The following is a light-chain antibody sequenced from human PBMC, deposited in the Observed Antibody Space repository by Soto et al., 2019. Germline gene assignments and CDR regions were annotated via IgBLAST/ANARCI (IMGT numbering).Light chain of an antibody. CDR2: NAS. V-gene: IGKV3-11*01. Sequence: EIVSTQSPATLSLSPGERAALSCRASQTISSYLAWYQQKPGQAPRLLIYNASQRATGIPARFSGSGSGTDFTLTISSLEPEDSAVYYCQQRANWPHTFGQGTELEIK. CDR3: QQRANWPHT. J-gene: IGKJ2*01. CDR1: QTISSY.